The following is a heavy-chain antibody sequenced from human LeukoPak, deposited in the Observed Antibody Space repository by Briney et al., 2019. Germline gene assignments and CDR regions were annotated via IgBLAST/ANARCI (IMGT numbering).Heavy chain of an antibody. J-gene: IGHJ4*02. CDR2: IYTSGST. CDR3: ARSSSGWYSYYFDY. CDR1: GGSISSYY. D-gene: IGHD6-19*01. Sequence: SETLSLTCTVFGGSISSYYWSWIRQPAGKGLEWIGRIYTSGSTNYNPSLKSRVTMSVDTSKNQFSLKLSSVTAADTAVYYCARSSSGWYSYYFDYWGQGTLVTVSS. V-gene: IGHV4-4*07.